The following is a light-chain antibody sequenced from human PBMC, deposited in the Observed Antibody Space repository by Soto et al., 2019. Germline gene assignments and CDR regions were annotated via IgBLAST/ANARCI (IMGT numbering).Light chain of an antibody. CDR3: QQYGSSPTWT. J-gene: IGKJ1*01. V-gene: IGKV3-20*01. CDR1: QSVSSSY. Sequence: IVLTQSPGTLSLSPGERATLSCRASQSVSSSYLAWYQQKPGQAPRLFIYGASSRATGIPDRFSGSGSGTEFSLTISRLETEDFAVYYCQQYGSSPTWTFGQGTKVDIK. CDR2: GAS.